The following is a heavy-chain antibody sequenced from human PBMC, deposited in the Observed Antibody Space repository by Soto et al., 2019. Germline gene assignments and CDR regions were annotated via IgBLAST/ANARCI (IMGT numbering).Heavy chain of an antibody. V-gene: IGHV4-59*01. J-gene: IGHJ4*02. CDR1: GGSISSYY. CDR2: IYYSGST. Sequence: PSETLSLTCTVSGGSISSYYWSWIRQPPGKGLEWIGYIYYSGSTNYNPSLKSRVTISVDTSKNQFSLKLSSVTAADTAVYYCARYRRMHYDFWSGSSQPFAYWGQGTLVTV. D-gene: IGHD3-3*01. CDR3: ARYRRMHYDFWSGSSQPFAY.